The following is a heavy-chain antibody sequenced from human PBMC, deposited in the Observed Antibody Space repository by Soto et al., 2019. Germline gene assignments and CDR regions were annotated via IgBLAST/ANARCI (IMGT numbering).Heavy chain of an antibody. CDR3: ARPGTNDYTMDV. D-gene: IGHD2-8*01. CDR2: TYPDDSET. Sequence: GASLKISCTGSGYSFTSYWIRWVRKMPGKGLEWMGITYPDDSETRYSPSFQGQVTISADKSTSTAYLQWSSLRASDTAMYYCARPGTNDYTMDVWGQGTTVTVSS. CDR1: GYSFTSYW. V-gene: IGHV5-51*01. J-gene: IGHJ6*02.